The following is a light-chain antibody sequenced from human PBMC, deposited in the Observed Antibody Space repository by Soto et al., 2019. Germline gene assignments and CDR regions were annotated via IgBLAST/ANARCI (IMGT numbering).Light chain of an antibody. CDR3: CSYTTSNTRQIV. V-gene: IGLV2-14*03. J-gene: IGLJ1*01. CDR1: SSDVGGYTY. Sequence: QSALTQPASMSGSPGQSMTISCSGTSSDVGGYTYVSWYQQHPGKAPKFMIYDVSNRPSGVSNRFSGSKSGNTASLTISGLQAQDEADYYCCSYTTSNTRQIVFGTGTKLTVL. CDR2: DVS.